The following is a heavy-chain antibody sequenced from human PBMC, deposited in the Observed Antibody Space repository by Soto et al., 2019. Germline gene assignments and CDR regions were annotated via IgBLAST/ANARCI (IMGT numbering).Heavy chain of an antibody. CDR3: AREMPAPSDHYYGLDV. J-gene: IGHJ6*02. Sequence: QVQLVESGGGVVQPGRSLRLSCAASRFTFTNYAIHCVRQAPGKGQEWVAVMSYDESHKYYADSVKGRFTVSRDSSENTVYMQMNSLRAEDTAVYYCAREMPAPSDHYYGLDVWGQGTTVTVSS. D-gene: IGHD2-2*01. CDR1: RFTFTNYA. V-gene: IGHV3-30-3*01. CDR2: MSYDESHK.